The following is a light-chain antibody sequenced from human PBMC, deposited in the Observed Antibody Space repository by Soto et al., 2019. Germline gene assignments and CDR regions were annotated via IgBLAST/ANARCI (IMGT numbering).Light chain of an antibody. CDR1: SGHSSYS. Sequence: QSVLTQSPSASASLGASVKLTCTLSSGHSSYSIAWHQQQPEKGQRYLMKLNSDGSHSKGDGIPDRCSGSSSGAERYLTISSPQAEDEADYYCQTWGNGIHVFGGGTKVTVL. J-gene: IGLJ2*01. CDR3: QTWGNGIHV. CDR2: LNSDGSH. V-gene: IGLV4-69*01.